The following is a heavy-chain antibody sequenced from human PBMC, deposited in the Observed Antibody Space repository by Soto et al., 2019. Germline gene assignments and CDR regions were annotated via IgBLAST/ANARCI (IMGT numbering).Heavy chain of an antibody. D-gene: IGHD2-2*02. J-gene: IGHJ6*02. V-gene: IGHV5-10-1*01. CDR2: IDPRDSYT. Sequence: GESLKISGKGSGYSFTSYWISWVRQMPGKGLEWMGRIDPRDSYTNYSPSFQGHVTISADRSISTAYLQCRSLKASDTAMYYCASTLVVVPAAIRRSGYYYGMDVWGQGTTVTVSS. CDR1: GYSFTSYW. CDR3: ASTLVVVPAAIRRSGYYYGMDV.